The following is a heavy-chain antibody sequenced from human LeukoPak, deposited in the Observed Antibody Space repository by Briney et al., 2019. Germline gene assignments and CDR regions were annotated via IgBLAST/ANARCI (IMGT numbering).Heavy chain of an antibody. CDR3: AKEAVNYYYYYYGMDV. CDR2: ISGSGGST. CDR1: GFTFSSYA. Sequence: GGSLRLSCAASGFTFSSYAMSWVRQAPGKGLEWVSAISGSGGSTYCADSVKGRFTISRDNSKNTLYLQMNSLRAEDTAVYYCAKEAVNYYYYYYGMDVWGQGATVTVSS. V-gene: IGHV3-23*01. J-gene: IGHJ6*02. D-gene: IGHD4-17*01.